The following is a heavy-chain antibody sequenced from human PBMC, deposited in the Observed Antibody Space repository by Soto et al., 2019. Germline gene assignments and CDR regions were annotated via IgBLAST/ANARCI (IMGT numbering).Heavy chain of an antibody. J-gene: IGHJ6*02. CDR3: ARGPRYYDFWSGYYTDYYYGMDV. CDR2: IYPGDSDT. V-gene: IGHV5-51*01. CDR1: GYTFTDYW. D-gene: IGHD3-3*01. Sequence: GASLKSSCKGPGYTFTDYWIGWVRQLPGKGLEWMGIIYPGDSDTRYSPSFQGHVTITVDKSISTAYLQWSSLKASDTAMYYCARGPRYYDFWSGYYTDYYYGMDVWGQGTTVTVSS.